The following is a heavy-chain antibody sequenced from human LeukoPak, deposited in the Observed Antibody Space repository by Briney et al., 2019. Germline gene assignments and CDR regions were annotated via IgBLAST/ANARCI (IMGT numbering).Heavy chain of an antibody. CDR2: IVVGSGNT. J-gene: IGHJ4*02. D-gene: IGHD4-17*01. Sequence: SVKVSCKASGFTFTSSAMQWVRQACGQRLEWIGWIVVGSGNTNYAQKFQERVTITRDMSTSTAYMELSSLRSEDTAVYYCAADPNYGDYAGYWGQGTLVTVSS. CDR1: GFTFTSSA. V-gene: IGHV1-58*02. CDR3: AADPNYGDYAGY.